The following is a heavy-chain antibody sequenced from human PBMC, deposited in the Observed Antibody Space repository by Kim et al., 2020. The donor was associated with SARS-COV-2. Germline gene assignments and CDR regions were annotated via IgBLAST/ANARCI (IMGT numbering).Heavy chain of an antibody. Sequence: SETLSLTCAVYGGSFSGHYWSWIRQPPGKGLEWIGEIHQSGSTNYNPSLKSRVTISIDTSKNQFSLKLSSVTAADTAFYYCARGRAGVVPAPILGIGPHYDYFIMDVWATGPRSPSP. J-gene: IGHJ6*02. D-gene: IGHD2-2*02. CDR3: ARGRAGVVPAPILGIGPHYDYFIMDV. CDR2: IHQSGST. CDR1: GGSFSGHY. V-gene: IGHV4-34*01.